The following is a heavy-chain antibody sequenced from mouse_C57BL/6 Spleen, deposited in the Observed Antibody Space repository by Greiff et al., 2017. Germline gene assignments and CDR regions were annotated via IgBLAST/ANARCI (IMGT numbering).Heavy chain of an antibody. CDR2: IYPGDGDT. J-gene: IGHJ1*03. CDR1: GYAFSSSW. D-gene: IGHD1-1*01. Sequence: QVQLQQSGPELVKPGASVKISCKASGYAFSSSWMNWVKQRPGKGLEWIGRIYPGDGDTNYTGKFTGQATLTADTSSSTAYMQLSSLTSEDAAVYFCARAGDDGPYFDVWGTGTTVTVSS. CDR3: ARAGDDGPYFDV. V-gene: IGHV1-82*01.